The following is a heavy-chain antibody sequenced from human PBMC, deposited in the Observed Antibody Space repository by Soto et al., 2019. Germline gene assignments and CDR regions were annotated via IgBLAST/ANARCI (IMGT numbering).Heavy chain of an antibody. Sequence: GESLKISCDGSGYSFTIFRVKWVRQIPGKGLEWMGRINPTDSYAEYSPSFQGHVTISIDKSVNTAYLQWSSLKASGTAVYYCARQMTSQFDYWGQGTLVTVSS. CDR3: ARQMTSQFDY. J-gene: IGHJ4*02. V-gene: IGHV5-10-1*01. D-gene: IGHD2-21*02. CDR1: GYSFTIFR. CDR2: INPTDSYA.